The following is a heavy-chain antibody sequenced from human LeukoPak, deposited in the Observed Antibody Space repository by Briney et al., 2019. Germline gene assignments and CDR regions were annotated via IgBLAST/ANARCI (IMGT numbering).Heavy chain of an antibody. CDR3: ARDAGTMVRGVIIGAFDI. J-gene: IGHJ3*02. Sequence: SETLSLTCTVSGGSISSYYWSWIRQPPGKGLEWIGYIYYSGSTNYNPSLKSRVTILVDTSKNQFSLKLSSVTAADTAVYYCARDAGTMVRGVIIGAFDIWGQGTMVTVSS. V-gene: IGHV4-59*01. D-gene: IGHD3-10*01. CDR2: IYYSGST. CDR1: GGSISSYY.